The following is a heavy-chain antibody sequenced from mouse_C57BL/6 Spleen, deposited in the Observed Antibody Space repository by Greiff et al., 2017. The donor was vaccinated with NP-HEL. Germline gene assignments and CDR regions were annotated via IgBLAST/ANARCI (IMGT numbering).Heavy chain of an antibody. CDR3: ARHGRGYYSNYGRAWFDY. CDR2: FYPGSGSI. D-gene: IGHD2-5*01. J-gene: IGHJ2*01. CDR1: GYTFTEYT. Sequence: VQLQQSGAELVKPGASVKLSCKASGYTFTEYTIHWVKQRSGQGLEWIGWFYPGSGSIKYNEKFKDKATLTADKSSSTVYMELSRLTSEDSAVYFCARHGRGYYSNYGRAWFDYWGQGTTLTVSS. V-gene: IGHV1-62-2*01.